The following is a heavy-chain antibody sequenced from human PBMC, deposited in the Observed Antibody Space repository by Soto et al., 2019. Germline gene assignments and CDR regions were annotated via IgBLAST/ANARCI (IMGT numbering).Heavy chain of an antibody. J-gene: IGHJ4*02. CDR3: ARGGGYDSFDF. D-gene: IGHD2-15*01. Sequence: PSETLSLTCTVSGDSMTKYYWSWIRQSAGKGLEWIGRIYTSGSTNYNPSLKSRVTMSIDTSNKHFSLSLKSVTAADTAVYYCARGGGYDSFDFWGQGSQVTAPQ. V-gene: IGHV4-4*07. CDR2: IYTSGST. CDR1: GDSMTKYY.